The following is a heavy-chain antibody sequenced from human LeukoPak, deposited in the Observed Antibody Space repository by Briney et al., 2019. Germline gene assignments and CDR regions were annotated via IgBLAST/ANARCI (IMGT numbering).Heavy chain of an antibody. CDR3: GVYYYGSGSIDY. V-gene: IGHV1-24*01. D-gene: IGHD3-10*01. CDR1: GYTLTELS. J-gene: IGHJ3*01. Sequence: ASVKVSCKVSGYTLTELSMHWVRQAPGKGLEWMGGFDPEDGETIYAQKFQGRVTMTEDTSTDTAYMELSSLRSEDTAVYYCGVYYYGSGSIDYWGQGTMDTVSS. CDR2: FDPEDGET.